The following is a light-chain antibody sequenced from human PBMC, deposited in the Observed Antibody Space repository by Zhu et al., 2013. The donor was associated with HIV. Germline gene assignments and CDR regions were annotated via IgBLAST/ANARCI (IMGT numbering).Light chain of an antibody. CDR3: QQYDNWPPIT. J-gene: IGKJ5*01. CDR1: QTVNND. V-gene: IGKV3-15*01. CDR2: GAS. Sequence: EIVLTQSPGTLSLSPGERATLSCRASQTVNNDLAWYQQKPGQAPRLLIYGASTRATGIPARFTGTGSGTDFNLTISRLQSEDFAVYYCQQYDNWPPITFGQGTRLDIK.